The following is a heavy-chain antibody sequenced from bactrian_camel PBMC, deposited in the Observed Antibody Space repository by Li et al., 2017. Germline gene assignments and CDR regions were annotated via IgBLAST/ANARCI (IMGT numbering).Heavy chain of an antibody. V-gene: IGHV3S53*01. CDR2: IDRDGST. D-gene: IGHD2*01. CDR1: ENTYC. CDR3: AADRLLCLSTDRRAEWHY. J-gene: IGHJ4*01. Sequence: VQLVESGGGSVQVGGSLRLSCVASENTYCMAWFRQAPGKQREGVASIDRDGSTSDAESVRGRFTISHDAAKSTTYLQMTSLKPEDTGMYYCAADRLLCLSTDRRAEWHYWGQGTQVTVS.